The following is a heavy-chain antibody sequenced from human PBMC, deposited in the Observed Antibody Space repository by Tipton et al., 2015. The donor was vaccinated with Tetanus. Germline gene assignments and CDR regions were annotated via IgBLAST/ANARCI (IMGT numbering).Heavy chain of an antibody. CDR2: IGGSGRTI. D-gene: IGHD3-9*01. V-gene: IGHV3-48*03. J-gene: IGHJ4*02. CDR1: GFTFSDYE. CDR3: ARDKTRHDVLTGYYPFDF. Sequence: AASGFTFSDYEMNWVRQAPGKGLEWVAYIGGSGRTIFYADSVKGRFTISRDNAKNSLFLQMNSLRAEDTAVYYCARDKTRHDVLTGYYPFDFWGQGTLVTVSS.